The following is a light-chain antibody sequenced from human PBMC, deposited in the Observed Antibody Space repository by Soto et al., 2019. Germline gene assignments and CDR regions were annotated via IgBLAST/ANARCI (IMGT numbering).Light chain of an antibody. J-gene: IGKJ1*01. CDR3: QQRSNWT. V-gene: IGKV3-11*01. CDR1: QSVSSY. CDR2: DAS. Sequence: EILLTQSPSTLALSPGERATLSCRASQSVSSYLAWYQQKPGQAPRLLIYDASNRATGIPARFSGSGSGTDFTLTISSLEPEDLAVYYCQQRSNWTFGQGTKVDIK.